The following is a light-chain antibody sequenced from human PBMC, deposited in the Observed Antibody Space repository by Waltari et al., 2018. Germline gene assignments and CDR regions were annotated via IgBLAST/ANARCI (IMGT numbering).Light chain of an antibody. V-gene: IGLV2-14*03. CDR2: DVS. CDR3: SSYTSSSLWV. CDR1: SSDVGGYNY. J-gene: IGLJ3*02. Sequence: QSALTQPASVSGSPGQSITISCTGTSSDVGGYNYVSWYQQHPGKAPKLMTYDVSNRPSGFSNRFSGSKSGNTASLTISGLQAEDEADYYCSSYTSSSLWVFGGGTKLTVL.